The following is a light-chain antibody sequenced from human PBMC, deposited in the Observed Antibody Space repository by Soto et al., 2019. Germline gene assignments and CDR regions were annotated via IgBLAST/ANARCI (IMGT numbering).Light chain of an antibody. CDR3: RQGTYWPPT. J-gene: IGKJ2*01. CDR1: QSLVHRDGNTY. Sequence: DVVMTQSPLSLPVTLGQPASISCTSSQSLVHRDGNTYLNWLLQRPGPSPRRRFKKLSNRDSGVPDRFSGSGSGTDFTLDISRVEAEDIGVYYCRQGTYWPPTFGQGTKLVIK. CDR2: KLS. V-gene: IGKV2-30*02.